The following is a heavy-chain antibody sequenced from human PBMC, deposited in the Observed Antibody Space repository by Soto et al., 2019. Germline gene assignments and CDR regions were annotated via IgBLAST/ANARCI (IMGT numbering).Heavy chain of an antibody. J-gene: IGHJ4*02. CDR2: IYHSGNT. V-gene: IGHV4-38-2*01. Sequence: SETLSLTCAVSGYSISSGYYCGWIRQPPGKGLEWIGSIYHSGNTYYNPSLKSRVTISVDTSKNHFSLKLSSVTAADTAVYYCARARIVVAGTIVDYWGQGXLVTVYS. CDR1: GYSISSGYY. CDR3: ARARIVVAGTIVDY. D-gene: IGHD6-19*01.